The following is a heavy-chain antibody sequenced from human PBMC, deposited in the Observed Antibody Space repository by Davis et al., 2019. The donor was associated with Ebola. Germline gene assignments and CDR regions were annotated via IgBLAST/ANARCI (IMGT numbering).Heavy chain of an antibody. V-gene: IGHV3-11*01. CDR2: IRSSDTTI. J-gene: IGHJ6*02. D-gene: IGHD2-15*01. Sequence: PGGSLRLSCAASGFTLSDYYMSWIRQAPGKGLEWVSSIRSSDTTIYYSDPVKGRFTVSRDNAKNSLYLQMNSLRAEDTAVYYCARDKRGSWYGGMDVWGQGTTVTVSS. CDR1: GFTLSDYY. CDR3: ARDKRGSWYGGMDV.